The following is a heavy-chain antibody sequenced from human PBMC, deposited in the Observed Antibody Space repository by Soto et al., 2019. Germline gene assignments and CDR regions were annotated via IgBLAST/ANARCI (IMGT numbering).Heavy chain of an antibody. D-gene: IGHD3-16*02. CDR3: ARGALYRGAFDI. CDR1: GGSFSGYY. CDR2: INHSGST. Sequence: SETLSLTCAVYGGSFSGYYWSWIRQPPGKGLEWIGEINHSGSTNYNPSLKSRVTISVDTSKNQFSLKLSSVTAADTAVYYCARGALYRGAFDIWGQGTMVTVSS. J-gene: IGHJ3*02. V-gene: IGHV4-34*01.